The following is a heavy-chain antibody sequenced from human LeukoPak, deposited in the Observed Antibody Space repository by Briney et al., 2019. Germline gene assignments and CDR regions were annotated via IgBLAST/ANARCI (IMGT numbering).Heavy chain of an antibody. J-gene: IGHJ4*02. Sequence: GGSLRLSCTASGFTFSSYTMTWVRQAPGKGLKWVSTITTGDGNTYYADSVRGRFTVSRDDSKNTLYLQMNSLRAEDTAVYYCAKDGGLWVSAHWGDSWGRGTLVTVSS. CDR2: ITTGDGNT. CDR1: GFTFSSYT. CDR3: AKDGGLWVSAHWGDS. V-gene: IGHV3-23*01. D-gene: IGHD7-27*01.